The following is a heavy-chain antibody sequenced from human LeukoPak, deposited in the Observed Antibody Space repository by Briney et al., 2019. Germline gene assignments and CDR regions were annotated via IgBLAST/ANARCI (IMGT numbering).Heavy chain of an antibody. CDR1: GVSFSGYY. J-gene: IGHJ4*02. Sequence: SETLSLTCAVYGVSFSGYYWSWIRQPPGKGLEWIGEINHSGSTNYNPSLKSRVTISVDTSKNQFSLKLSSVTAADTAVYYCARGTSGNSRVDWGQGTLVTVSS. CDR3: ARGTSGNSRVD. D-gene: IGHD4-23*01. V-gene: IGHV4-34*01. CDR2: INHSGST.